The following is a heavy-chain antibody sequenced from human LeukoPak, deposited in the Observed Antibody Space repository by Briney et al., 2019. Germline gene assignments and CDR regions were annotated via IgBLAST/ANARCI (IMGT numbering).Heavy chain of an antibody. J-gene: IGHJ2*01. CDR1: GFTFSSYG. Sequence: PGGSLRLSCAASGFTFSSYGMNWVRQAPGKGLEWVAAISGSGGSTKYADSVKGRFTISRDNSMNTLYLQLNSLSAEDTAVYFCAKSPGYWYFDLWGRGALVTVSS. CDR2: ISGSGGST. CDR3: AKSPGYWYFDL. V-gene: IGHV3-23*01.